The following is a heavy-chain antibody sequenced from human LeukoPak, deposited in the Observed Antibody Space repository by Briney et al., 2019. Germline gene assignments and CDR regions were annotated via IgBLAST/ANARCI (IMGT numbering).Heavy chain of an antibody. Sequence: ASVKVSCKASGYTFTSYDINWVRQATGQGLEWMGWMNPNSGNTGYAQKFQERVTITRDMSTSTAYMELSSLRSEDTAVYYCAAGDTAAGPDYWGQGTLVTVSS. CDR1: GYTFTSYD. V-gene: IGHV1-8*01. D-gene: IGHD6-13*01. J-gene: IGHJ4*02. CDR3: AAGDTAAGPDY. CDR2: MNPNSGNT.